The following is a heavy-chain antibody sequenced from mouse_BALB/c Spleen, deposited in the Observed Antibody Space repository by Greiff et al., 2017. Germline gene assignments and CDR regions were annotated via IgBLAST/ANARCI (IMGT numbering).Heavy chain of an antibody. J-gene: IGHJ3*01. V-gene: IGHV5-6-2*01. Sequence: DVMLVESGGGLVKLGGSLKLSCAASGFTFSSYYMSWVRQTPEKRLELVAAINSNGGSTYYPDTVKGRFTISRDNAKNTLYLQMSSLKSEDTAVYYCARREAYYDFAYWGQGTLVTVSA. CDR3: ARREAYYDFAY. CDR2: INSNGGST. CDR1: GFTFSSYY. D-gene: IGHD2-4*01.